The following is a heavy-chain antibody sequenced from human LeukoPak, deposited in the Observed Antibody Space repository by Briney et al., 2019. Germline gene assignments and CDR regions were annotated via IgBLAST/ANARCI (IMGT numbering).Heavy chain of an antibody. Sequence: SETLSLTCTVSGGSISSSSYYWGWIRQPPGKGLEWIGSIYYSGSTYYNPSLKSRVTISVDTSKNQYSLKLSSVTAADTAVYYCARGETQFCTTFDYWGQGTLVTVSS. CDR1: GGSISSSSYY. D-gene: IGHD1-1*01. CDR3: ARGETQFCTTFDY. V-gene: IGHV4-39*07. CDR2: IYYSGST. J-gene: IGHJ4*02.